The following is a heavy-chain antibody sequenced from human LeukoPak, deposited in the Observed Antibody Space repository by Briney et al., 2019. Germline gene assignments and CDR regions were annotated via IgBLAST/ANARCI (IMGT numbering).Heavy chain of an antibody. J-gene: IGHJ6*02. V-gene: IGHV1-8*01. CDR3: ARGPLGEVGIVRMDV. D-gene: IGHD1-26*01. CDR1: GYTFTSYD. Sequence: ASVKVSCKASGYTFTSYDINWVRQASGQGLEWMGWMNPNSGNTGYAQNFQGRVTMTRNTSITTAYVELSSLISEDTAVYYCARGPLGEVGIVRMDVWGQGSTVTVSS. CDR2: MNPNSGNT.